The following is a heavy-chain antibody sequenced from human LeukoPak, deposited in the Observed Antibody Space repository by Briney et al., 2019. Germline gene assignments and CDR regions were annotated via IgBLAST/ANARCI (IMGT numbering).Heavy chain of an antibody. CDR3: AKDRNSGSYLTAPLDY. Sequence: GGSLRLSCAASGFTFSSYGMHWVRQAPGKGLEWVAFIRYDGSNKYYADSVKGRFTISRDNSKNTLYLQVNSLRAEDTAVYYCAKDRNSGSYLTAPLDYWGQGTLVTVSS. CDR2: IRYDGSNK. D-gene: IGHD1-26*01. CDR1: GFTFSSYG. J-gene: IGHJ4*02. V-gene: IGHV3-30*02.